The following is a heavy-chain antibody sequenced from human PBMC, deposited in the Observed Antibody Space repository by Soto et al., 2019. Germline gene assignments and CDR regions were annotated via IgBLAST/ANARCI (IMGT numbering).Heavy chain of an antibody. J-gene: IGHJ3*02. CDR2: IVPIFRTA. CDR3: ASETSAPGTFREEASEI. V-gene: IGHV1-69*12. D-gene: IGHD6-13*01. CDR1: GDTFSNYV. Sequence: QVQLVQSGAEVKKPGSSVKVACKVSGDTFSNYVINWVRQAPGQGLEWMGAIVPIFRTANYAQTFQGRVTITAAEFTITAYMALSGLSSDDTATSYCASETSAPGTFREEASEIWGQGTLVTVSS.